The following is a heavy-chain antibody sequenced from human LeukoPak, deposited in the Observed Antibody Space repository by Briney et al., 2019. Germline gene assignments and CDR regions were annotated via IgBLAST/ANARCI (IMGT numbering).Heavy chain of an antibody. CDR3: ARRYHYGSGSYFGDAFDI. J-gene: IGHJ3*02. Sequence: SETLSLTCTVSGGSISSYYWIWIRQPPGKGLEWIGYIYYSGSTNYNPSLKSRVTISVDTSKNQFSLKLTSVTAADTAVYYCARRYHYGSGSYFGDAFDIWGQGTMVTVSS. CDR1: GGSISSYY. D-gene: IGHD3-10*01. CDR2: IYYSGST. V-gene: IGHV4-59*01.